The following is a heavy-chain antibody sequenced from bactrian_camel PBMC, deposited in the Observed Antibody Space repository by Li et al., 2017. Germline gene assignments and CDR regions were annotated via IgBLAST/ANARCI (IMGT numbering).Heavy chain of an antibody. CDR1: EFALGC. Sequence: HVQLVESGGGSVQAGGSLRLSCVASEFALGCMGWFRQAPGKEREAVASIGDPGTTTYTDSAKGRFTISKDNAKYTVYLHMDNLKPEDTAMYYCAAGTERRGYTCAVSAGTAYFGYWGQGTQVTVS. V-gene: IGHV3S63*01. CDR2: IGDPGTT. D-gene: IGHD6*01. J-gene: IGHJ6*01. CDR3: AAGTERRGYTCAVSAGTAYFGY.